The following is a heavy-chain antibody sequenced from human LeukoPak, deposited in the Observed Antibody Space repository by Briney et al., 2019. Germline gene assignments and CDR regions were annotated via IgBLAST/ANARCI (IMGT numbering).Heavy chain of an antibody. Sequence: MPGGSLRLSCAASGFTLSDYHMNWFRQAPGKGLEWLSSITTISHYIYYAGAVRGRFTISRDNAKNSLYLQMNSLRGEDTAVYYCARSGGPGTYHQLRYNWFDPWGQGTLVTVSS. CDR3: ARSGGPGTYHQLRYNWFDP. CDR1: GFTLSDYH. V-gene: IGHV3-21*01. CDR2: ITTISHYI. J-gene: IGHJ5*02. D-gene: IGHD3-10*01.